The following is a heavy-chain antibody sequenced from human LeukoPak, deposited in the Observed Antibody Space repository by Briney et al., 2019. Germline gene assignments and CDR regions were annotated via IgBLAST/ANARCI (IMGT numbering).Heavy chain of an antibody. CDR2: INPNSGGT. V-gene: IGHV1-2*02. J-gene: IGHJ3*02. Sequence: ASVKVSCKASGYTFTSYYMHWVRQAPGQGLEWMGWINPNSGGTNYAQRFQGRVTMTRDTSISTAYMELSRLRSDDTAVYYCARESTRYYYDSSGYPTGAFDIWGQGTMVTVSS. D-gene: IGHD3-22*01. CDR1: GYTFTSYY. CDR3: ARESTRYYYDSSGYPTGAFDI.